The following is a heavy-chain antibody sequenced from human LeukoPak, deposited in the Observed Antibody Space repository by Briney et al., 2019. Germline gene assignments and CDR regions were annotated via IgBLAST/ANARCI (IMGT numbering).Heavy chain of an antibody. J-gene: IGHJ4*02. D-gene: IGHD5-18*01. CDR1: GFSLSTSGVG. Sequence: SGPTLLKPTQTLTLTRTFSGFSLSTSGVGVGWIRQPPGKALEWLALIYWDEDKRYSPSLKRRLTITKDTSKNQVVLTMTNMDPVDTATYYCAHLHHSYGRIPFDYWGQGTLVTVSS. CDR3: AHLHHSYGRIPFDY. CDR2: IYWDEDK. V-gene: IGHV2-5*02.